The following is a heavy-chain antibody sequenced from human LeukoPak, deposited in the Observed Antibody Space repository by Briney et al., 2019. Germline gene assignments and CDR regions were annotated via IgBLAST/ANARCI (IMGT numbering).Heavy chain of an antibody. CDR3: VQGWRDN. J-gene: IGHJ4*02. Sequence: GGSLGLSCAASGFTFSNYWMSWVRQAPGKGLEWVANINQDSSEKYYVDSVKGRFTISRDNAKNSLYLQLNTLRPEDTAVYYCVQGWRDNWGQGTLVTVS. D-gene: IGHD2-15*01. V-gene: IGHV3-7*01. CDR1: GFTFSNYW. CDR2: INQDSSEK.